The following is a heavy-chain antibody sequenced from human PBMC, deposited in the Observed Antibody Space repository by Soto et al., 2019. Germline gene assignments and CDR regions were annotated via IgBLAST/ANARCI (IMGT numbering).Heavy chain of an antibody. J-gene: IGHJ5*02. V-gene: IGHV3-23*01. CDR3: AKDMRFGPSVFDP. Sequence: PGGSLRLSCAASGFTFSNYAMNWVRQAPGKGLEWVSAISGRAGSTYYANSVKGRFTISRDNSKNTLYLQMNSLRAEDTAVYYCAKDMRFGPSVFDPWGQGTLVTVSS. CDR2: ISGRAGST. D-gene: IGHD3-10*01. CDR1: GFTFSNYA.